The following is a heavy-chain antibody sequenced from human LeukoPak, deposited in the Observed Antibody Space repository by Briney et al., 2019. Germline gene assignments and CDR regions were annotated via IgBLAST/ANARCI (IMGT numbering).Heavy chain of an antibody. CDR1: GFTFSSYA. CDR3: AKGRYVSGRYYIDY. CDR2: ISGSGGST. D-gene: IGHD3-10*01. V-gene: IGHV3-23*01. J-gene: IGHJ4*02. Sequence: GSSVRLSCAASGFTFSSYAMSWVRQAPGKGLEWVSAISGSGGSTYDADSVNGRFTISRDNSKNTLYLQMNSLRDEDTAVYYCAKGRYVSGRYYIDYWGQGTLVTVSS.